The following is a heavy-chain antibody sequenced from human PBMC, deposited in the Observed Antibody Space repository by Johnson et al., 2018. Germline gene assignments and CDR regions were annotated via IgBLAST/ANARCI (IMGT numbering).Heavy chain of an antibody. V-gene: IGHV3-30*18. CDR1: GFTFSNYG. D-gene: IGHD1-1*01. CDR3: AKGSDYNCDFEKCYSFMDV. CDR2: ISYDGSNK. J-gene: IGHJ6*03. Sequence: QVQLVQSGGGVVQXGRSXRVXCAASGFTFSNYGMHWVRQAAGTGLEWLAFISYDGSNKDYADSVKGRFTISRAKTKNTLYLQMNSLRAEDTAVYVCAKGSDYNCDFEKCYSFMDVWGTGTTVIVSS.